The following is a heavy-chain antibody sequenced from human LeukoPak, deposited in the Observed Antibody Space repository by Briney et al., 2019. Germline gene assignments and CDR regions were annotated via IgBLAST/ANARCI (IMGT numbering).Heavy chain of an antibody. V-gene: IGHV3-53*01. Sequence: GGSLRLSCAASGFTVSSNYMSWVRQAPGKGLEWVSVIYSGGSTYYADSVKGRFTISRDNSKNTLYLQMNSLRAEDTAVYYCARDHYDILTGYSHFDYWGQGTLVTVSS. J-gene: IGHJ4*02. CDR3: ARDHYDILTGYSHFDY. CDR2: IYSGGST. D-gene: IGHD3-9*01. CDR1: GFTVSSNY.